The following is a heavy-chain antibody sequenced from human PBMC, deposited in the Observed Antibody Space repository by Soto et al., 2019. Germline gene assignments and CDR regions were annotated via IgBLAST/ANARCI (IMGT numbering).Heavy chain of an antibody. Sequence: GGSLRLSCAGSGFTFSTYAMSWVRQAPGKGLEWVSAISGSGGSTYYTDSVKGRFTISRDNSKSTLYLQMNSLRAEDTAVYYCAVRKTGSFFDYWGQGTLVTVSS. J-gene: IGHJ4*02. CDR2: ISGSGGST. CDR3: AVRKTGSFFDY. CDR1: GFTFSTYA. V-gene: IGHV3-23*01. D-gene: IGHD1-26*01.